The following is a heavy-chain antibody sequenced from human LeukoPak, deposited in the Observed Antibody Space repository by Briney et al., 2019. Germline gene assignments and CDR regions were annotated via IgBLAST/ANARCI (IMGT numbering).Heavy chain of an antibody. CDR1: GFTFSSYW. J-gene: IGHJ4*02. CDR2: IKQDGSEE. CDR3: ARDLTYGKVGYFDY. Sequence: GGSLRLSCAASGFTFSSYWMSWVRQAPGKGLEWVANIKQDGSEEYYVDSVKGRFTISRDNAKNSLYLQMNSLRAEDTAVYYCARDLTYGKVGYFDYWGQGTLVTVSS. D-gene: IGHD4-17*01. V-gene: IGHV3-7*01.